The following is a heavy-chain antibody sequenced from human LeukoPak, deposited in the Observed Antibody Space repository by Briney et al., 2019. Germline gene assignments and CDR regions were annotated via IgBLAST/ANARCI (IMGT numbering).Heavy chain of an antibody. Sequence: GGSLRLSCAASGFTFSSYWMHWVRQAPGKGLVWVSRINSDGSSASYADSVKGRFTISRDNAKNTLYLQMNSLRAEDTAVYYCARNFHEDGMDVWGQGTTVTVSS. V-gene: IGHV3-74*01. CDR3: ARNFHEDGMDV. J-gene: IGHJ6*02. CDR2: INSDGSSA. CDR1: GFTFSSYW.